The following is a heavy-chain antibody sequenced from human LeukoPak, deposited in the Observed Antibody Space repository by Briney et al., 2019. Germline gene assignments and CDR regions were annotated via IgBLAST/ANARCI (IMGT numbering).Heavy chain of an antibody. Sequence: GGSLRLSCAASGFTFSSYEMNWVRQAPGKGLEWVSYISSSGSTIYYADSVKGRFTISRDNANNSLYLQMNSLRAEDTAVYYCARDRQRWPQSPNDAFDIWGQGTMVTVSS. D-gene: IGHD5-24*01. CDR1: GFTFSSYE. CDR2: ISSSGSTI. J-gene: IGHJ3*02. CDR3: ARDRQRWPQSPNDAFDI. V-gene: IGHV3-48*03.